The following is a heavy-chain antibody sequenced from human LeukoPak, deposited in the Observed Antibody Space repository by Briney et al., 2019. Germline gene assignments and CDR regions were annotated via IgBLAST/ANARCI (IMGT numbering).Heavy chain of an antibody. CDR3: VGVRHGDSFDF. V-gene: IGHV3-72*01. CDR1: GFTFSGHY. CDR2: IRNAANGYTT. D-gene: IGHD4-17*01. Sequence: GGSLRLSCEASGFTFSGHYMDWVRQAPAQGMEWVGRIRNAANGYTTDYATSVKGRFIISRDDSRNSLYLQMSCLKPEDTALNYWVGVRHGDSFDFWGQGTL. J-gene: IGHJ4*02.